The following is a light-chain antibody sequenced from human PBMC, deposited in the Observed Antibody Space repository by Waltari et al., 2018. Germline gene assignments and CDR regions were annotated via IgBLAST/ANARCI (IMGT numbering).Light chain of an antibody. CDR3: SSYAGSNTYVL. Sequence: QAALTQPPSVSGSPGQSVTISCTGTSSDIGVYNYVSWYQQHPGKAPKLMIYDVSKRPSGVSDRFSGSKSGNTASLTISGLHAEDEADYYCSSYAGSNTYVLFGGGTRLTVL. J-gene: IGLJ2*01. CDR2: DVS. V-gene: IGLV2-11*01. CDR1: SSDIGVYNY.